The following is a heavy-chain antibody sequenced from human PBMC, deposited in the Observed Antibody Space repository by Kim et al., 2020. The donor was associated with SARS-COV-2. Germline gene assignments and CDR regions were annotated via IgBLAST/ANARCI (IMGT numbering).Heavy chain of an antibody. D-gene: IGHD3-10*01. CDR2: INSDGSST. CDR3: AREFGDGYNQGYFDY. Sequence: GGSLRLSCAASGFTFSSYWMHWVRQAPGKGLVWVSRINSDGSSTSYADSVKGRFTISRDNAKNTLYLQMNSLRAEDTAVYYCAREFGDGYNQGYFDYWGQGTLVTVSS. V-gene: IGHV3-74*01. J-gene: IGHJ4*02. CDR1: GFTFSSYW.